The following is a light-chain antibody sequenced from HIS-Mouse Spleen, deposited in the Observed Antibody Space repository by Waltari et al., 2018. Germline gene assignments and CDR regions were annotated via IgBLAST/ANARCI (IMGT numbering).Light chain of an antibody. Sequence: SPGQSITISCTGPSSDVGGYNYVSWYQQHPGKAPKLMIYDVSNRPSGVSNRFSGSKSGNTASLTISGLQAEDEADYYCSSYTSSSFNVVFGGGTKLTVL. CDR2: DVS. V-gene: IGLV2-14*03. CDR1: SSDVGGYNY. J-gene: IGLJ2*01. CDR3: SSYTSSSFNVV.